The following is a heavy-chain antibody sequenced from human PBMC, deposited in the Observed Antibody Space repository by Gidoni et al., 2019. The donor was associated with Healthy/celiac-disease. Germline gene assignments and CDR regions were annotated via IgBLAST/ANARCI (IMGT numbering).Heavy chain of an antibody. D-gene: IGHD2-2*01. V-gene: IGHV4-34*01. CDR3: ARGGRYQLLSPLYNWFDP. Sequence: QVQLQQWGAGLLKPSETLSLTCAVYGGSFSGYYWSWIRQPPGKGLEWIGEINHSGSTNYNPSLKSRVTISVDTSKNQFSLKLSSVTAADTAVYYCARGGRYQLLSPLYNWFDPWGQGTLVTVSS. CDR2: INHSGST. CDR1: GGSFSGYY. J-gene: IGHJ5*02.